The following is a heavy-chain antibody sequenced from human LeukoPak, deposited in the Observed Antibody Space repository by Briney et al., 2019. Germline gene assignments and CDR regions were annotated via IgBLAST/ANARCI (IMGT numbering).Heavy chain of an antibody. V-gene: IGHV1-46*01. J-gene: IGHJ4*02. CDR3: ARDHDYYFDY. Sequence: ASVKVSCKASGYTFTGYYMNWVRQAPGQGLEWMGMITPSGGISYAQKFQGRVTMTRDMSTNTVYMELSSLRSEDTAVYYCARDHDYYFDYWGQGTLVTVSS. CDR2: ITPSGGI. CDR1: GYTFTGYY. D-gene: IGHD3-3*01.